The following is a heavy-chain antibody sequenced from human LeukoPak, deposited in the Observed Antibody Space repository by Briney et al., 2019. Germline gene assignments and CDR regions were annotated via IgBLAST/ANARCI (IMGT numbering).Heavy chain of an antibody. J-gene: IGHJ4*02. CDR3: ATFTIPPSAVFDY. V-gene: IGHV5-51*01. Sequence: GESLKISCKGSGYSFTSYWIGWVRQMPGKGLEWMGIIYPGDSHTRYSPSFQGQVTISADKSISTAYLQWSSLKASDIAMYYCATFTIPPSAVFDYWGQGTLVTVSS. D-gene: IGHD3-9*01. CDR2: IYPGDSHT. CDR1: GYSFTSYW.